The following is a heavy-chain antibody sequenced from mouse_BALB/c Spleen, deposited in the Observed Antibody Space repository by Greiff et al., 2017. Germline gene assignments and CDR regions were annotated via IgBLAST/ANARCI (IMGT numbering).Heavy chain of an antibody. J-gene: IGHJ4*01. CDR1: GFTFSSYA. CDR3: ARHYDYGVAMDY. V-gene: IGHV5-9-4*01. CDR2: ISSGGSYT. Sequence: DVMLVESGGGLVKPGGSLKLSCAASGFTFSSYAMSWVRQSPEKRLEWVAEISSGGSYTYYPDTVTGRFTISRDNAKNTLYLEMSSLRSEDTAMYYCARHYDYGVAMDYWGQGTSVTVSS. D-gene: IGHD2-4*01.